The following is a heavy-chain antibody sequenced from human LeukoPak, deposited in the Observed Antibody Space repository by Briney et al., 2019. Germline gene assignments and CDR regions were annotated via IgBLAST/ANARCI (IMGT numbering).Heavy chain of an antibody. D-gene: IGHD4-17*01. J-gene: IGHJ4*02. CDR1: GFPFSSNY. Sequence: GGSLRLSCATSGFPFSSNYMMWVRQAPGKGLEWVSYISSSGSDIYYADSVKGRFTISRDNAKNSLYLHMNSLRAEDTAVYYCARGLGDYGDYAGPPDYWGQGTLVTVSS. V-gene: IGHV3-21*05. CDR3: ARGLGDYGDYAGPPDY. CDR2: ISSSGSDI.